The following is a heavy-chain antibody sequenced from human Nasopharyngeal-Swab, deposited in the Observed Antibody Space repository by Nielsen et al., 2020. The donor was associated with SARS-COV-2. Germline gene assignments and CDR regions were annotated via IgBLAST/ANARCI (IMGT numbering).Heavy chain of an antibody. CDR3: ARDTGSSLQH. Sequence: GESLKISCAASGFTFSSYAMHWVRQAPGKGLDWVAVISYDGSNKYYADSVKGRFTISRDNSKNTLYLQMNSLRAEDTAVYYCARDTGSSLQHWGQGTLVTVSS. J-gene: IGHJ1*01. D-gene: IGHD6-13*01. CDR2: ISYDGSNK. CDR1: GFTFSSYA. V-gene: IGHV3-30*04.